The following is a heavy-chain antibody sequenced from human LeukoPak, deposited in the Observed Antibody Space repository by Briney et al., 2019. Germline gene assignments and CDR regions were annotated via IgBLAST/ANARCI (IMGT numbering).Heavy chain of an antibody. Sequence: ASVKVSCKVSGLSLSATSIHWVRQAPGQWLEWMGGFDPEDGESIFAQAVQGRFSMTEDTSTDTAYMEPRSLRLADTAVYYCATADKWEPLDYWGQGTLLTVSS. CDR3: ATADKWEPLDY. CDR1: GLSLSATS. V-gene: IGHV1-24*01. D-gene: IGHD1-26*01. CDR2: FDPEDGES. J-gene: IGHJ4*02.